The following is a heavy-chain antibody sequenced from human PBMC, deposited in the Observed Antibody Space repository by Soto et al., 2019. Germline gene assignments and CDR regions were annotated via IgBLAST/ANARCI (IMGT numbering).Heavy chain of an antibody. D-gene: IGHD2-15*01. J-gene: IGHJ4*02. Sequence: PSETLSLTCTVSGGSIISGDYYWSWIRQHPGKGLEWIGYIYSSGSTYYNPSLKSRVTISVDTSKNQFSLKLSSVTAADTAVYYCASYSAVVAAAPGEFFDYWGQGTLVTVSS. CDR2: IYSSGST. CDR1: GGSIISGDYY. CDR3: ASYSAVVAAAPGEFFDY. V-gene: IGHV4-31*03.